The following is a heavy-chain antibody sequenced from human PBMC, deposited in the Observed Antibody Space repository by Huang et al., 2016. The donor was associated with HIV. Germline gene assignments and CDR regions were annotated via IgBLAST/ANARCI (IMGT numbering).Heavy chain of an antibody. V-gene: IGHV4-30-4*08. CDR1: GRSICSGGHY. J-gene: IGHJ6*03. Sequence: QVQLQESGPGLAKPSQTLSLTCTVSGRSICSGGHYWSWIRQPPGKGLEWLGFIYYSGTPYYDPSLKIRLTISVVTSKTLFSLGLSSVTAADTAVYSCASSLWFAQLQNYYMDVWGKGTSVTVSS. D-gene: IGHD3-10*01. CDR3: ASSLWFAQLQNYYMDV. CDR2: IYYSGTP.